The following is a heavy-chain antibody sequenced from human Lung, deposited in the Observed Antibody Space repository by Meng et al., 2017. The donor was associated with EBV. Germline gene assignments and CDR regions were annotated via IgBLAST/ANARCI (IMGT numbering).Heavy chain of an antibody. D-gene: IGHD6-19*01. CDR3: ARESFNSGWYSDY. CDR1: GDSIRNHY. J-gene: IGHJ4*02. Sequence: QRPLPQWGPGLVKPAEPLSLTCTVSGDSIRNHYWVWIRQPPGKGLEWIGSIYYSGSTSYNPSLKSRATISVDTSKNQFSLKLYSVTAADTAVYYCARESFNSGWYSDYWGQGTLVTVSS. CDR2: IYYSGST. V-gene: IGHV4-39*07.